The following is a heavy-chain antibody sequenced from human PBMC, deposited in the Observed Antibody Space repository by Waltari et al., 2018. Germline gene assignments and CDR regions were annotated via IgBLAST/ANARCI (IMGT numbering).Heavy chain of an antibody. CDR1: GCTFDDCA. Sequence: VQLVESGGGLVQPGRAMGRTCAASGCTFDDCAIPLGRKAPGKGLEWVSGINWNSDTKTYADSVKGRFTISRDNAKNSLFLEMNSLRVEDTAFYYCAKKMDTIFGDLIMDGAFDYWGQGTLVTVSS. D-gene: IGHD3-3*01. V-gene: IGHV3-9*01. J-gene: IGHJ4*02. CDR3: AKKMDTIFGDLIMDGAFDY. CDR2: INWNSDTK.